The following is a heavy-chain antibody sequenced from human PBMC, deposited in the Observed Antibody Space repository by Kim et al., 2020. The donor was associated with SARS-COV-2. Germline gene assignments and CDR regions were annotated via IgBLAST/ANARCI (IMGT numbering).Heavy chain of an antibody. CDR2: IKQDESDK. D-gene: IGHD2-2*01. V-gene: IGHV3-7*03. CDR1: GFTFSSYW. J-gene: IGHJ4*02. CDR3: ARQVNAGFNYFDY. Sequence: GGSLRLSCAASGFTFSSYWMSWVRQAPGKGLEWVADIKQDESDKNYVDSVKGRFTISRDNAKNSLYLKMNSLRAAATAVYYCARQVNAGFNYFDYWGQGT.